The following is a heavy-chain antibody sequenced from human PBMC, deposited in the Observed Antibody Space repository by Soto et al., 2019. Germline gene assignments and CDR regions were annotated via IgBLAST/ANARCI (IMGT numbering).Heavy chain of an antibody. CDR1: GYTFSRYW. D-gene: IGHD3-22*01. J-gene: IGHJ5*01. CDR2: IYPADSET. Sequence: PGESLKISCKTSGYTFSRYWIAWVRQTPGRGLEWMGIIYPADSETRYSQSFQGQVTSSADKATSTAYLHWNSLKASDSATYYCARKDSSGYSNWFDSWGQGIVVTVSS. V-gene: IGHV5-51*01. CDR3: ARKDSSGYSNWFDS.